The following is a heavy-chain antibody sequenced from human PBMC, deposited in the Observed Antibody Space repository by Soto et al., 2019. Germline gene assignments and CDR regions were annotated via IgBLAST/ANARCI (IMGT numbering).Heavy chain of an antibody. D-gene: IGHD3-3*01. J-gene: IGHJ5*02. CDR2: VYSSGGT. Sequence: TLSLTCTVSGGSMTSYYWTWIRQPAGKGLEWIGRVYSSGGTHYNPSLKSRVTISLDTSKNQFSLRLLSVTDADTAVYFCARGQRFSDWFDPWGQGTLVTVSS. CDR3: ARGQRFSDWFDP. CDR1: GGSMTSYY. V-gene: IGHV4-4*07.